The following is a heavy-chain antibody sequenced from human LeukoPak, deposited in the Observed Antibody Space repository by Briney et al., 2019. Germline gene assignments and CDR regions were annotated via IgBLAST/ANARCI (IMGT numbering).Heavy chain of an antibody. D-gene: IGHD3-3*01. CDR3: ARDGSFYDFWSGYGWFDP. CDR1: GYSISSGYY. Sequence: TSETLSLTCTVSGYSISSGYYWGWIRQPPGKGLEWIGSIYHSGSTYYNTSLRSRATISVDTSKNQFSLKLSSVTAADTAVYYCARDGSFYDFWSGYGWFDPWGQGTLVTVSS. V-gene: IGHV4-38-2*02. J-gene: IGHJ5*02. CDR2: IYHSGST.